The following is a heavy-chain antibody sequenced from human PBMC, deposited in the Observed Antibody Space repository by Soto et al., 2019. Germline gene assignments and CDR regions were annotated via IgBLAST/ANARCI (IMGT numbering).Heavy chain of an antibody. V-gene: IGHV4-59*01. J-gene: IGHJ4*02. CDR2: IYYSGST. CDR3: ASGTVTTLDYYFDY. D-gene: IGHD4-17*01. CDR1: GGSISSYY. Sequence: PSETLSLTCTVSGGSISSYYWSWIRQPPGKGLEWIGYIYYSGSTNYNPSLKSRVTISVDTSKNQFSLKLSSVTAADTAVYYCASGTVTTLDYYFDYWGQGTLVTVSS.